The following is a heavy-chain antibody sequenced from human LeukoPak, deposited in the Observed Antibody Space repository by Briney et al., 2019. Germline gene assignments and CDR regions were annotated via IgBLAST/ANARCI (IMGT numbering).Heavy chain of an antibody. Sequence: GGSLRLSCAAPGFTFSYYWMHWVRQAPGKGLVWVSRINSEGTSTSFADSVKGRFTVSGDNAKNTLYLQMNSLRPEDTAVYYCVRSYRDLTGYYNHFDYWGQGNLVTVSS. CDR2: INSEGTST. CDR3: VRSYRDLTGYYNHFDY. V-gene: IGHV3-74*01. CDR1: GFTFSYYW. J-gene: IGHJ4*02. D-gene: IGHD3-9*01.